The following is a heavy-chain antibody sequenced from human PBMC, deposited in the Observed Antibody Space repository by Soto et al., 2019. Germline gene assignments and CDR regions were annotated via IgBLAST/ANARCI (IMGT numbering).Heavy chain of an antibody. J-gene: IGHJ6*02. V-gene: IGHV1-18*01. D-gene: IGHD3-3*01. Sequence: ASVKVSCKASGYTFTSYGISWVRQAPGQGLEWMGWISAYNGNTNYAQKLQGRVTMTTDTSTSTAYMELRSLRSDDTAVYYCARDPPEGYDFWSGPDPLYYYYGMDVWGQGTTVTVSS. CDR2: ISAYNGNT. CDR1: GYTFTSYG. CDR3: ARDPPEGYDFWSGPDPLYYYYGMDV.